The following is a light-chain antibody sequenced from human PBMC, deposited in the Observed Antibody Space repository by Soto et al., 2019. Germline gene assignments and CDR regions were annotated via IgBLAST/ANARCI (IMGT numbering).Light chain of an antibody. J-gene: IGKJ2*01. V-gene: IGKV3-20*01. CDR2: DTS. CDR1: QSVSSSY. CDR3: QQYGSSLYT. Sequence: EIVLTQSPGTLSLSPGERATLSCRASQSVSSSYLAWYQQKPGQAPRLLIYDTSRRATGIPDRFSGSGSGTDFTLTISRLEPEDFAVYYGQQYGSSLYTFGQGTKLEIK.